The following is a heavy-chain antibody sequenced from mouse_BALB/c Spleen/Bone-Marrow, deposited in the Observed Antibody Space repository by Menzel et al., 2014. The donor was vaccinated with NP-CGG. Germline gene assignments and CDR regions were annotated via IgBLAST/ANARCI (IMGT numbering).Heavy chain of an antibody. CDR3: ARSRDGYFDV. Sequence: DLVKPGASVKLFCKASGYTFTSYWINWIKQRPGQGLEWIGRIAPGSGSTYYNEMFKGKATLTVDTSSGTAYIQLSSLSSEDSAVYFCARSRDGYFDVWGAGTTVTVSS. CDR2: IAPGSGST. CDR1: GYTFTSYW. J-gene: IGHJ1*01. V-gene: IGHV1S41*01.